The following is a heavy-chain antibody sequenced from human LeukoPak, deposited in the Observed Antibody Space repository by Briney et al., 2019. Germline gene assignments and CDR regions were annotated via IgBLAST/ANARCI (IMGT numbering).Heavy chain of an antibody. Sequence: SETLSLTCTVSGGSISSYYWSWIRQPPGKGLEWIGYIYYSGSTNYNPSLKSRVTISVDTSKNQFSLELISVTAADTAVYYCAREGDGYNRYWGQGTLVTVSS. CDR1: GGSISSYY. CDR3: AREGDGYNRY. CDR2: IYYSGST. J-gene: IGHJ4*02. V-gene: IGHV4-59*01. D-gene: IGHD5-24*01.